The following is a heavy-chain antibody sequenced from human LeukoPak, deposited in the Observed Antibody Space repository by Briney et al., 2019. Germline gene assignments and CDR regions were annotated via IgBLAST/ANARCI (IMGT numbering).Heavy chain of an antibody. J-gene: IGHJ5*02. Sequence: SQTLSLTCTVSGGSISSGDYYWSWIRQPPGKGLEWIGYIYYSGSTYYNPSLKSRVTISVDTSKNQFSLKLSSVTAADTAVYYCARDAGYSDYEAWFDPWGQGTLVTVSS. D-gene: IGHD4-11*01. CDR2: IYYSGST. CDR3: ARDAGYSDYEAWFDP. CDR1: GGSISSGDYY. V-gene: IGHV4-30-4*01.